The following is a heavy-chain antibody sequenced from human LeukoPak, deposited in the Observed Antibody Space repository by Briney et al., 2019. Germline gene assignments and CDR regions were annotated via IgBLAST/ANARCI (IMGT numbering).Heavy chain of an antibody. CDR2: INHSGST. D-gene: IGHD3-9*01. CDR3: ARAKGERYLDWVGVGYYYMDV. CDR1: GGSFSGYY. J-gene: IGHJ6*03. V-gene: IGHV4-34*01. Sequence: SETLSLTCSVYGGSFSGYYWSWIRQPPAKGLEWIGEINHSGSTNYNPSLKSRVTIAVDTSKNQFSLKLSSVTAADTAVYYCARAKGERYLDWVGVGYYYMDVWGKGTTVTISS.